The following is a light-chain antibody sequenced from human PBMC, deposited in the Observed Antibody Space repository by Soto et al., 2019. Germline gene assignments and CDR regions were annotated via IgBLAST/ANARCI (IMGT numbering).Light chain of an antibody. CDR1: QSVNSN. CDR2: GAS. Sequence: EIVMTQSPAILSLSPGDRATLSCRASQSVNSNLAWYQQKPGQAPRLLIYGASSRATGIPDRFSGSGSGTDFTLTISRLEPEDFAVYYCQQYGSSPWTFGQGTKVDIK. V-gene: IGKV3-20*01. J-gene: IGKJ1*01. CDR3: QQYGSSPWT.